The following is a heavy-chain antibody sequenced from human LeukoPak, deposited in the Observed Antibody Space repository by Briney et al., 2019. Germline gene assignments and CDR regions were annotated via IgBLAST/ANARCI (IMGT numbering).Heavy chain of an antibody. CDR3: ARNYCSSTSCYASITNDAFDI. D-gene: IGHD2-2*01. V-gene: IGHV1-2*02. Sequence: ASVNVSCKASGYTFTGYYMHWVRQAPGQGLEWMGWINPNSGGTNYAQKFQGRVTMTRDTSISTAYMELSRLRSDDTAVYYCARNYCSSTSCYASITNDAFDIWGQGTMVTVSS. CDR1: GYTFTGYY. CDR2: INPNSGGT. J-gene: IGHJ3*02.